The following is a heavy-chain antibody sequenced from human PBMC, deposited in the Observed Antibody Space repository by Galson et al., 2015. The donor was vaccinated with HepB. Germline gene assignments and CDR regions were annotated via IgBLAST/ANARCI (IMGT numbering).Heavy chain of an antibody. CDR3: AKERRDYCSSTSCYAGADY. Sequence: SLRLSCAASGFTFSSYAMHWVRQAPGKGLEWVAVISYDGSNKYYADSVKGRFTISRDNSKNTLYLQMNSLRAEDTAVYFCAKERRDYCSSTSCYAGADYWGQGTLVTVSS. CDR2: ISYDGSNK. V-gene: IGHV3-30-3*01. D-gene: IGHD2-2*01. J-gene: IGHJ4*02. CDR1: GFTFSSYA.